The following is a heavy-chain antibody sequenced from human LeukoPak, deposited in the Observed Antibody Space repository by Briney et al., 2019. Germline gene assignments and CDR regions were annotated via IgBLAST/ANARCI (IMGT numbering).Heavy chain of an antibody. J-gene: IGHJ4*02. CDR2: VTWNSGSI. CDR3: VKDISSGYSSFDY. Sequence: GRCLRLSCAASGFTFDDYAMHWVRQAPGKGLEWVSGVTWNSGSIGYADSVKGRFTISRDNAKNSLYLQMTSLRAEDMALYYCVKDISSGYSSFDYWGQGTLVTVSS. V-gene: IGHV3-9*03. D-gene: IGHD3-22*01. CDR1: GFTFDDYA.